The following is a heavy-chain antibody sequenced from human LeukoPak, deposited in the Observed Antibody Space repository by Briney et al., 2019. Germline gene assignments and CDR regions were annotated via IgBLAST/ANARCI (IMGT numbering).Heavy chain of an antibody. Sequence: GGSLRLSWAASGFTFSSYWMSWVRQAPGKGLEWVANIKQDGSEKYYVDSVKGRFTISRDNAKNSLYLQMNSLRAEDTAVYYCAKGYSYGRFDYWGQGTLVTVSS. D-gene: IGHD5-18*01. CDR2: IKQDGSEK. J-gene: IGHJ4*02. CDR1: GFTFSSYW. CDR3: AKGYSYGRFDY. V-gene: IGHV3-7*03.